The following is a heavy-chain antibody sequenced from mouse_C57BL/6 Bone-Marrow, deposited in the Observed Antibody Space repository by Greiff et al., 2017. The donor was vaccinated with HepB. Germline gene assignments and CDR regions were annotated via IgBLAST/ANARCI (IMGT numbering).Heavy chain of an antibody. CDR3: ATLYDGYYGGAMDY. CDR2: IWSGGST. CDR1: GFSLTSYG. Sequence: VQVVESGPGLVQPSQSLSITCTVSGFSLTSYGVHWVRQPPGKGLEWLGVIWSGGSTDYNAAFISRLSISKDNSKSQVFFKMNSLQADDTAIYYCATLYDGYYGGAMDYWGQGTSVTVSS. V-gene: IGHV2-4*01. D-gene: IGHD2-3*01. J-gene: IGHJ4*01.